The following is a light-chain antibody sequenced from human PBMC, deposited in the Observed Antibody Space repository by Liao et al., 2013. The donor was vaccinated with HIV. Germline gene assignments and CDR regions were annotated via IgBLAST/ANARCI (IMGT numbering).Light chain of an antibody. CDR2: FDS. CDR1: NIGSDT. Sequence: SYVLTQPPSVSVAPGQTATITCGGENIGSDTVHWYRQQPGQAPVLVIFFDSDRPSGTPDRFSASKSETTATLTISRVEAGDEADYYCQVWDTSGDHARVFGGGTRLTV. J-gene: IGLJ2*01. CDR3: QVWDTSGDHARV. V-gene: IGLV3-21*04.